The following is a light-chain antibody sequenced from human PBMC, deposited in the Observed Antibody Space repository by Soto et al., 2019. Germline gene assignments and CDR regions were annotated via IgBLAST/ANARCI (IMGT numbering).Light chain of an antibody. Sequence: EIVLTQSPATLSLSPGERATLSCRASQSVSSYLAWYQQKPGQSPRLLIYNAYNRATGIPARFSGSGSGTDFTLTIGSLEPEDFAVYFCQQRFDWPLTFGGGTRVEI. CDR2: NAY. CDR1: QSVSSY. V-gene: IGKV3-11*01. CDR3: QQRFDWPLT. J-gene: IGKJ4*01.